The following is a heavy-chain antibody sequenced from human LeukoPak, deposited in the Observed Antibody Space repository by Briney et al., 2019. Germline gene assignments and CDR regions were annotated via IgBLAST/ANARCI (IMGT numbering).Heavy chain of an antibody. V-gene: IGHV3-7*05. Sequence: GGSLRLSCAASGFIFSKFWMSWVRQAPGRGLEWVANINQDGNENHYVDSVKGRFTISRDNTKNSLFLQMNSLRGEDTAVYYCTRGSLPYWGQGTLVTVSS. CDR3: TRGSLPY. CDR2: INQDGNEN. CDR1: GFIFSKFW. J-gene: IGHJ4*02.